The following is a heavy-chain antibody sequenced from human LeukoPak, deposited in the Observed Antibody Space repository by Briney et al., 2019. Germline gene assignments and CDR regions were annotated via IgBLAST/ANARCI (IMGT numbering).Heavy chain of an antibody. J-gene: IGHJ5*02. CDR1: GGSFSGYY. V-gene: IGHV4-34*01. Sequence: SETLSLTCAVYGGSFSGYYWSWIRQPPGKGLEWIGEINHSGSINYNPSLKSRVTISVDTSKNQFSLKLSSVTAADTAVYYCARGLRWFGELLGGFDPWGQGALVTVSS. D-gene: IGHD3-10*01. CDR3: ARGLRWFGELLGGFDP. CDR2: INHSGSI.